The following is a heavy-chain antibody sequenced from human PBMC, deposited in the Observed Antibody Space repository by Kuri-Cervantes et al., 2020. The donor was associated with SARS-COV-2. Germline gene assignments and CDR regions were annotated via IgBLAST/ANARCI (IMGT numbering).Heavy chain of an antibody. CDR2: IVVGSGNT. Sequence: ASVKVSCKASGFTFTSSAMQWVRQARGQRLEWIGWIVVGSGNTNYAQKFQERVTITRDMSTSTAYMELSSLRSEDTAVYYCATGPPLVGATSLGGWFDPWGQGTLVTVSS. J-gene: IGHJ5*02. V-gene: IGHV1-58*02. CDR3: ATGPPLVGATSLGGWFDP. D-gene: IGHD1-26*01. CDR1: GFTFTSSA.